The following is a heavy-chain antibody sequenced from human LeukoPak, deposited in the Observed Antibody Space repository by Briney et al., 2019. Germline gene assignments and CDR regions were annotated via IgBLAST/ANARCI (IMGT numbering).Heavy chain of an antibody. D-gene: IGHD6-6*01. CDR2: ISYDGSNK. CDR3: AKESIAARRGAGY. J-gene: IGHJ4*02. Sequence: PGGSLRLSCAASGFTFSIYGMHWVRQAPGKGLEWVAVISYDGSNKYYADSVKGRFTISRDNSKNTLYLQMNSLRAEDTAVYYCAKESIAARRGAGYWGQGTLVTVSS. CDR1: GFTFSIYG. V-gene: IGHV3-30*18.